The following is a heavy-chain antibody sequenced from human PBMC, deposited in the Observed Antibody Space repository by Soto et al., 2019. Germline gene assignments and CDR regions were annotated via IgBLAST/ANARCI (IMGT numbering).Heavy chain of an antibody. CDR3: VGAVVPAALDV. D-gene: IGHD2-2*01. J-gene: IGHJ6*02. CDR1: GYTFTSYA. Sequence: ASVKVSCKASGYTFTSYAMHWVRQAPGQRLEWMGWINAGNGNTKYSQKFQGRVTITRDTSASTAYMELSSLRPEDTAAYYCVGAVVPAALDVWGQGTTVTVSS. CDR2: INAGNGNT. V-gene: IGHV1-3*01.